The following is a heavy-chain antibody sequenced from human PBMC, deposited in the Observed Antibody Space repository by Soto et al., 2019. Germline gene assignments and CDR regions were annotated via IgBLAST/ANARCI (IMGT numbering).Heavy chain of an antibody. CDR1: GFTFSSYG. V-gene: IGHV3-33*01. CDR3: ASDRGSGSGHGMDV. J-gene: IGHJ6*02. Sequence: QVQLVESGGGVVQPGRSLRLSCAASGFTFSSYGLHWVRQAPGRGLEGVAVIWYDGSSQYYADSVKGRFTISRDNSKNTLYLQMNSLRAEATAVYYCASDRGSGSGHGMDVWGPGTTVTVS. D-gene: IGHD2-15*01. CDR2: IWYDGSSQ.